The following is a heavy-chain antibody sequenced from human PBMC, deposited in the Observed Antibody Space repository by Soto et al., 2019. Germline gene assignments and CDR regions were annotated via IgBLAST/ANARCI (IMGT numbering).Heavy chain of an antibody. CDR1: GFPFSTYT. CDR2: ITTGSSRNI. D-gene: IGHD3-3*01. Sequence: KPGGSLRLSCSASGFPFSTYTMYWVRQAPGKGLGWVSSITTGSSRNIFYADSVKGRFTISRDNANNILYLEMDNLRVEDTAVYYCARDDAIFGAIPRMDIWGQGTTVTVSS. V-gene: IGHV3-21*06. CDR3: ARDDAIFGAIPRMDI. J-gene: IGHJ6*02.